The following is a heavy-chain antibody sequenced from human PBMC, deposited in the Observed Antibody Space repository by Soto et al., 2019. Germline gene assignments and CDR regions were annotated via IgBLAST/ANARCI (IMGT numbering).Heavy chain of an antibody. CDR1: GDSISSGDYY. J-gene: IGHJ6*02. V-gene: IGHV4-30-4*01. CDR3: ARGDYYDSSGYFPGGMDV. D-gene: IGHD3-22*01. Sequence: SETLSLSCAVSGDSISSGDYYWSWIRQPPGKGLEWIGYIYYSGSTYYNPSLKSRVTISVDTSKNQFSLKLSSVTAADTAVYYCARGDYYDSSGYFPGGMDVWGQGTTVTVSS. CDR2: IYYSGST.